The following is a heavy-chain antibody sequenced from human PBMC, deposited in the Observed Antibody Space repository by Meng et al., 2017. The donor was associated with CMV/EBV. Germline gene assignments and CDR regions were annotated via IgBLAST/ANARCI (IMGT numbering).Heavy chain of an antibody. V-gene: IGHV2-5*01. J-gene: IGHJ4*02. CDR3: AHSEIQLWVFDY. Sequence: FSGFSLRTSGVGVGWIRQPPGKALEWLALIYWNDDKRYSPSLKSRLTITKDTSKNQVVLTMTNMDPVDTATYYCAHSEIQLWVFDYWGQGTLVTVSS. D-gene: IGHD5-18*01. CDR1: GFSLRTSGVG. CDR2: IYWNDDK.